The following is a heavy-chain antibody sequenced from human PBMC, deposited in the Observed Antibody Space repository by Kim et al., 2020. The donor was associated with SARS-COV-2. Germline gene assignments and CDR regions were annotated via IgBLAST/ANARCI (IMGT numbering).Heavy chain of an antibody. CDR1: GFTFSSYS. V-gene: IGHV3-21*01. J-gene: IGHJ4*02. D-gene: IGHD4-17*01. CDR3: ARAYDYGDYVHGY. CDR2: ISSSSSYI. Sequence: GGSLRLSCAASGFTFSSYSMNWVRQAPGKGLEWVSSISSSSSYIYYADSVKGRFTISRDNAKNSLYLQMNSLRAEDTAVYYCARAYDYGDYVHGYWGQGTLVTVSS.